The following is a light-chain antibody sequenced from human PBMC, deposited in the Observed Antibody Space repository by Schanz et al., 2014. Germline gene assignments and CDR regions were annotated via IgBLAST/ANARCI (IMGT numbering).Light chain of an antibody. CDR2: GAS. CDR3: QQRRDWPLT. Sequence: EIVMTQSPATLSVSPGERATLSCRASQSVSSNLAWYQQKPGQAPRLLIYGASTRATGIPARFSGSGSETDFTLTISSLEPEDFAVYFCQQRRDWPLTFGGGTKVEIK. CDR1: QSVSSN. V-gene: IGKV3-15*01. J-gene: IGKJ4*01.